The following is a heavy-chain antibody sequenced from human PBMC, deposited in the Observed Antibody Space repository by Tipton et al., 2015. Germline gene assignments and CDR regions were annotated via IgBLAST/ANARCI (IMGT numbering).Heavy chain of an antibody. D-gene: IGHD6-19*01. J-gene: IGHJ2*01. V-gene: IGHV4-59*12. CDR2: ISYSGSP. CDR3: ARGHYVSGWYSHYFDL. Sequence: TLSLTCTVSGGSISNYYWNWIRQPPGKGLEWIGYISYSGSPNYNPSLRSRVTISVDASKNQFSLQPSSITAADTAVYYCARGHYVSGWYSHYFDLWGRGSLVTVSS. CDR1: GGSISNYY.